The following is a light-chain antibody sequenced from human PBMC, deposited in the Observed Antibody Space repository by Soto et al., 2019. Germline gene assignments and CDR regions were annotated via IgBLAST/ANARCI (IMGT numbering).Light chain of an antibody. CDR3: QKYNSYSWT. Sequence: DIQMTQSPSTLSASVGDRVTITCRASQSISSWLAWYQQKPGKAPKLLIYDASSLESGVPSRFSGSRSGTAFTLTISSLQPDDFATYYCQKYNSYSWTFGQGTNVEIK. V-gene: IGKV1-5*01. CDR1: QSISSW. CDR2: DAS. J-gene: IGKJ1*01.